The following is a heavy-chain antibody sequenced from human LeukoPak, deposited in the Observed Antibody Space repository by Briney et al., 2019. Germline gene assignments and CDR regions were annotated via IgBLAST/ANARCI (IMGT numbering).Heavy chain of an antibody. CDR1: GGSFSGYY. D-gene: IGHD3-22*01. V-gene: IGHV4-34*01. CDR3: ARGRGYYYDSSGYYPN. J-gene: IGHJ4*02. Sequence: PETLSLTCAVYGGSFSGYYWSWIRQPPGKGLEWIGEINHSGSTNYNPSLKSRVTISVDTSKNQFSLKLSSVTAADTAVYYCARGRGYYYDSSGYYPNWGQGTLVTVSS. CDR2: INHSGST.